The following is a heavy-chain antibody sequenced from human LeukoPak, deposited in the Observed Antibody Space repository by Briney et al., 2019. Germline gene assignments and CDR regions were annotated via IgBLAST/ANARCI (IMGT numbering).Heavy chain of an antibody. V-gene: IGHV1-2*02. D-gene: IGHD6-19*01. J-gene: IGHJ6*03. CDR2: INPDSGGT. CDR3: GRIDGYSSGWYSYYYYMDV. CDR1: GYTFTGYY. Sequence: ASVKVSCKTSGYTFTGYYMHWGRQAPGQGLEWMGWINPDSGGTNYAQKFQGRVTMTRDTSINTAYMELSRLRSDDTAVYYCGRIDGYSSGWYSYYYYMDVWRKGTTVTVSS.